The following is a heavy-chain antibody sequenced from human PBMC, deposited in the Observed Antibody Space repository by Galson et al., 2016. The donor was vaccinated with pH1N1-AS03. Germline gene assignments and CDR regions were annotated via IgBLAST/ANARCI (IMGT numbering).Heavy chain of an antibody. CDR1: GGTFSSYT. Sequence: SVKVSCKASGGTFSSYTINWVRQAPGQGLEWMGRIIRLIGMTNYAHTVQGRVMITADNSANTAYMELSSLRSEDTAVYYCAIETRKTTTGGIDFWGQGTLVTVSS. D-gene: IGHD7-27*01. V-gene: IGHV1-69*04. J-gene: IGHJ4*02. CDR3: AIETRKTTTGGIDF. CDR2: IIRLIGMT.